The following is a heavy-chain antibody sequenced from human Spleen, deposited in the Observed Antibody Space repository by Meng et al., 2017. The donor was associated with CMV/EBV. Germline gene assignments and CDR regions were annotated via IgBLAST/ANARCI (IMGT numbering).Heavy chain of an antibody. D-gene: IGHD1-26*01. CDR2: ISDYNRNT. CDR3: ASDGSGTYNKFDY. V-gene: IGHV1-18*03. J-gene: IGHJ4*02. CDR1: GYTFSTYG. Sequence: ASVKVSCKASGYTFSTYGISWVRQAPGEGLEWMGWISDYNRNTNYAQKFQGRVTMTTDTSTSTAYMEVRSLRSEDMAVYYCASDGSGTYNKFDYWGQGTLVTVSS.